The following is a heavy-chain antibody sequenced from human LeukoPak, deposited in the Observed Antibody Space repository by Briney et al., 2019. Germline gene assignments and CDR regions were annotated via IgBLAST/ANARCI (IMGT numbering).Heavy chain of an antibody. J-gene: IGHJ3*02. V-gene: IGHV1-69*04. CDR2: IIPILGIA. D-gene: IGHD3-22*01. CDR3: ARGPKWLDYDAFDI. CDR1: GGTFSSYA. Sequence: SVKVSCKASGGTFSSYAISWVRQAPGQGLEWMGRIIPILGIANYAQKFQGRVTMTRNTSISTAYMELSSLRSEDTAVYYCARGPKWLDYDAFDIWGQGTMVTVSS.